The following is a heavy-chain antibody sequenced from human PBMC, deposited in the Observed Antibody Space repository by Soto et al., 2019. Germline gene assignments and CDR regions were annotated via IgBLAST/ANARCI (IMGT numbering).Heavy chain of an antibody. J-gene: IGHJ4*02. CDR3: ATQTFGSNAFFDT. D-gene: IGHD3-10*01. V-gene: IGHV3-11*01. CDR2: ISKDSGRAT. CDR1: GFIFRDWF. Sequence: GGSLRLSCAASGFIFRDWFMSWIRQAPGKGLEWISYISKDSGRATRYADSVKGRATISLGTSKNQFTLNLASVSAADTAVYYCATQTFGSNAFFDTWGQGALVTVSS.